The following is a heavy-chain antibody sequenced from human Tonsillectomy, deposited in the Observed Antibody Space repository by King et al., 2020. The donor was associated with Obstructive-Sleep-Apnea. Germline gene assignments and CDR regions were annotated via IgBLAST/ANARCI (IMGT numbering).Heavy chain of an antibody. CDR2: IYYSGIS. D-gene: IGHD3-10*01. J-gene: IGHJ4*02. CDR1: GGSIRSSSYY. V-gene: IGHV4-39*06. CDR3: AIGSGSYYKPAFDY. Sequence: RLQLQESGPGLVKPSETLSLTCTVSGGSIRSSSYYWGWIRQPPGKGLEWIGSIYYSGISYYNPSLKSRVTISVDTSKNQFSLKLSSVTAADTAVYYCAIGSGSYYKPAFDYWGQGTLVTVSS.